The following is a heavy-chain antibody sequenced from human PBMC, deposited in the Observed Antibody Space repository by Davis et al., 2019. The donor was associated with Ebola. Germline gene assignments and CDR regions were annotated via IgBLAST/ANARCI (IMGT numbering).Heavy chain of an antibody. CDR1: GGTFSSYA. V-gene: IGHV1-69*13. CDR2: IIPIFGTA. Sequence: SVTVSCKASGGTFSSYAISWVRQAPGQGLEWMGGIIPIFGTANYAQKFQGRVTITADESTSTAYMELSSLRSEDTAVYYCARDKGNSSWLSGFDYWGQGTLVTVSS. J-gene: IGHJ4*02. D-gene: IGHD6-13*01. CDR3: ARDKGNSSWLSGFDY.